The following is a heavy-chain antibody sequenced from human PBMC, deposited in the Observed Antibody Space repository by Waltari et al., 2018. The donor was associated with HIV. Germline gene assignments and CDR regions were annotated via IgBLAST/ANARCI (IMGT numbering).Heavy chain of an antibody. D-gene: IGHD6-19*01. V-gene: IGHV3-15*01. Sequence: EVQLVDSGGGLVKPGGSLRLSCAASGFTFSNAWMSWVRQAPGKGLEWVGRIKSKTDGGTIDYAAPVKGRFTISRDDSKSTVYLQMNSLKTEDTAVYYCTTFADSSGWGSGYWGRGTLVTVSS. CDR3: TTFADSSGWGSGY. CDR1: GFTFSNAW. J-gene: IGHJ4*02. CDR2: IKSKTDGGTI.